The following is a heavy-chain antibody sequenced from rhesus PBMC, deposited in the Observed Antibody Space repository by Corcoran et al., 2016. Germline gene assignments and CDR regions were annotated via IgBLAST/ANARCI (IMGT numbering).Heavy chain of an antibody. CDR2: ISVSSGST. J-gene: IGHJ4*01. V-gene: IGHV4-65*01. Sequence: QVQLQESGPGLVKPSETLSLTCAVSGGSISSSNWWSWIRQPPGKGLGWIGYISVSSGSTYYNPSLKSRVTISTDTSKNQFSLKLSSVTAADTAVYYCARERGDGFDYWGQGVLVTVSS. CDR3: ARERGDGFDY. CDR1: GGSISSSNW. D-gene: IGHD5-42*01.